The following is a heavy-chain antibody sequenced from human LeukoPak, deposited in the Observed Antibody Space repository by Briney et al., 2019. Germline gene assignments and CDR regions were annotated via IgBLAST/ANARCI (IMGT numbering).Heavy chain of an antibody. CDR2: IYPGDSDT. CDR1: GYSFTSYW. V-gene: IGHV5-51*01. CDR3: ARIGRLYYYDSSGYSGWFDP. D-gene: IGHD3-22*01. J-gene: IGHJ5*02. Sequence: GESLKISCKGSGYSFTSYWIGWVRQMPGKGLEWMGIIYPGDSDTRYSPSFQGQVTISADKSISTAYLQWSSLKASDTAMYYCARIGRLYYYDSSGYSGWFDPWGQGTLVTVSS.